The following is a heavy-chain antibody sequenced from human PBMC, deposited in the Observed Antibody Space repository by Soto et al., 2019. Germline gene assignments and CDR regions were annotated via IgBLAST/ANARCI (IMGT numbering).Heavy chain of an antibody. V-gene: IGHV3-33*01. J-gene: IGHJ3*02. CDR2: IWYDGSNK. CDR1: GFTFSSYG. D-gene: IGHD3-16*02. CDR3: ARDLVVYYDYIWGSYRADAFDI. Sequence: GGSLRLSCAASGFTFSSYGMHWVRQAPGKGLEWVAVIWYDGSNKYYADSVKGRFTVSRDNSKNTLYLQMNSLRAEDTAVYYCARDLVVYYDYIWGSYRADAFDIWGQGTMVTVS.